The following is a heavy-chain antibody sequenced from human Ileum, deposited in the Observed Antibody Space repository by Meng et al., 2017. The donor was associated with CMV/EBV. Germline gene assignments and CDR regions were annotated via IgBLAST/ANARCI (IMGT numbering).Heavy chain of an antibody. CDR2: IKGDGSAK. V-gene: IGHV3-7*01. J-gene: IGHJ6*02. Sequence: GGSLRLSCSASGFIFSDYWMSWVRQAPGKGLEWVANIKGDGSAKYSADSVKGRFTIARDNAKWTLYLQMTNLRVEDTAVYYCAKWVVPPGVGYGLDVWGQGTAVTVSS. CDR1: GFIFSDYW. D-gene: IGHD2-2*01. CDR3: AKWVVPPGVGYGLDV.